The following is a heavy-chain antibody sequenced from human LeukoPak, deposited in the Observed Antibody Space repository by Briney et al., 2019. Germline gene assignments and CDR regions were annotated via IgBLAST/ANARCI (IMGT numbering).Heavy chain of an antibody. Sequence: PGGSLRLSCAASGFTFSSYAMSWVRQAPGKGLEWVSTISGRDGTTYYADSVKGRFTISRDSSKNTLYLQMHSLRAEDTAVYYCAKDFSSSWFHFDYWGQGTLVTVSS. CDR1: GFTFSSYA. CDR2: ISGRDGTT. J-gene: IGHJ4*02. CDR3: AKDFSSSWFHFDY. D-gene: IGHD6-13*01. V-gene: IGHV3-23*01.